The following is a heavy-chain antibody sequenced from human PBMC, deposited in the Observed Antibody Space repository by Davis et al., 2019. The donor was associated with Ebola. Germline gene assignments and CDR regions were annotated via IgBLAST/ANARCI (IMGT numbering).Heavy chain of an antibody. CDR3: ARSRLVGYYDY. CDR1: GFTFSSYG. J-gene: IGHJ4*02. Sequence: GESLKISCAASGFTFSSYGMHWVRQAPGKGLEWVAVISYDGSNKYYANSVKGRFTISRDNSKNTLYLQMGSLRAEDMAVYYCARSRLVGYYDYWGQGTLVTVSS. D-gene: IGHD3-22*01. CDR2: ISYDGSNK. V-gene: IGHV3-30*03.